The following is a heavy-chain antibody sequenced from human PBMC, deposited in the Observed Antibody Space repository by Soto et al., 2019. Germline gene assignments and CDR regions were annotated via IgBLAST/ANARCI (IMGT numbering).Heavy chain of an antibody. V-gene: IGHV4-4*07. D-gene: IGHD2-2*01. CDR3: AGRARYCSSTSCHGAENY. J-gene: IGHJ4*02. CDR1: GGSISSYY. CDR2: IYTSGST. Sequence: QVQLQESGPGLVKPSETLSLTCTVSGGSISSYYWSWIRQPAGKGLEWIGRIYTSGSTNYNPSLKSRVTMSVDTSKNQCSLKLSSVTAADTAVYYCAGRARYCSSTSCHGAENYWGQGTLVTVSS.